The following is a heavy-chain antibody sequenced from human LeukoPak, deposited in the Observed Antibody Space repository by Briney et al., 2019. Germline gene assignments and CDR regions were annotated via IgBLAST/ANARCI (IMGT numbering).Heavy chain of an antibody. CDR2: IRSSSTTI. Sequence: QTGGSLRLSCAASGFTFSNAWMSWVRQAPGKGLEWVSYIRSSSTTIYYADSVKGRFTISRDNAKNSLYLQMSSLRAEDTAVYYCARDTRYSGYEHYYYMDVWGKGTTVTISS. CDR3: ARDTRYSGYEHYYYMDV. J-gene: IGHJ6*03. CDR1: GFTFSNAW. D-gene: IGHD5-12*01. V-gene: IGHV3-48*01.